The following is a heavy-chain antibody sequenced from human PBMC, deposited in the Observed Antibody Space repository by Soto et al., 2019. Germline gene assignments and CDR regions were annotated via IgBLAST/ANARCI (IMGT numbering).Heavy chain of an antibody. Sequence: PSETLSLTCTVSGGSISSSSYYWGWIRQPPGKGLEWIGSIYYSGSTYYNPSLKSRVTISVDTSKNQFSLKLSSVTAADTAVYYCARHLGITMVRGANWFDPWGRGTLVTVSS. CDR1: GGSISSSSYY. CDR2: IYYSGST. J-gene: IGHJ5*02. CDR3: ARHLGITMVRGANWFDP. D-gene: IGHD3-10*01. V-gene: IGHV4-39*01.